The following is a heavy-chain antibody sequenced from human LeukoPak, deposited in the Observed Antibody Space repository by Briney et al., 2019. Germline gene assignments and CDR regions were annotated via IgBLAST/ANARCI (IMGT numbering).Heavy chain of an antibody. J-gene: IGHJ4*02. V-gene: IGHV4-61*02. CDR3: ARDLGDGYNYGHFDY. CDR2: IYTSGST. CDR1: GGSISSGSYY. Sequence: SETLSLTCTVSGGSISSGSYYWSWIRQPAGKGLEWIGRIYTSGSTNYNPSLKSRVTISVDTSKNQFSLKLSSVTAADTAVYYCARDLGDGYNYGHFDYWGQGTLVTVSS. D-gene: IGHD5-24*01.